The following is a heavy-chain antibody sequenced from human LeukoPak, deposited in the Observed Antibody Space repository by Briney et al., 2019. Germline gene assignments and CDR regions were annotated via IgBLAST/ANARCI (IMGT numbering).Heavy chain of an antibody. Sequence: ASVKVSCKASGYTFTSYDINWVRQATGQGLEWMGWMNPNSGNTDYAQKFQGRVTMTRDTSISTAYMELSRLRSDDTAVYYCARELERPYYYMDVWGKGTTVTVSS. D-gene: IGHD1-1*01. CDR1: GYTFTSYD. CDR3: ARELERPYYYMDV. J-gene: IGHJ6*03. CDR2: MNPNSGNT. V-gene: IGHV1-8*01.